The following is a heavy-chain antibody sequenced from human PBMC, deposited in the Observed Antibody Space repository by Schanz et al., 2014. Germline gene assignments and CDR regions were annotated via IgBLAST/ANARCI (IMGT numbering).Heavy chain of an antibody. CDR1: GFSFTNYA. V-gene: IGHV3-48*01. CDR2: ISSSSSTI. J-gene: IGHJ6*02. CDR3: LAPDYGMDV. Sequence: EVQLLESGGGLVQPGGSLRLSCASSGFSFTNYAMSWVRQAPGKGLEWISYISSSSSTIYHADSVKGRFTISRDNAKNSLYLQMNSLRAEDTAVYYCLAPDYGMDVWGQGTTVTVSS.